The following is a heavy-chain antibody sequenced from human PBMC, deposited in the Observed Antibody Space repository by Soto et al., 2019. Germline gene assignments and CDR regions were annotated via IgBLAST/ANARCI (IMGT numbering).Heavy chain of an antibody. D-gene: IGHD3-9*01. CDR2: INAGNGNT. Sequence: QVQLVQSGAEVKKPGASVKVSCKASGYTFSNYAMHWVRQAPGERLEWMGWINAGNGNTKYSQKFRGRVPITRDTSASTAYMELSSLRSEDTAVYYCARDPTPTTFYDTTSYYCDCWGQGTLVTVSA. CDR1: GYTFSNYA. V-gene: IGHV1-3*01. CDR3: ARDPTPTTFYDTTSYYCDC. J-gene: IGHJ4*02.